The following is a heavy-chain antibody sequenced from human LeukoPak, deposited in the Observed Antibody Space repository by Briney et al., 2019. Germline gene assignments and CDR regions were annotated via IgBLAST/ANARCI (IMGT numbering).Heavy chain of an antibody. CDR2: ISAYNGNT. J-gene: IGHJ4*02. Sequence: ASVKVSCKASGYTFTGYGISWVRQAPGQGLEWMGWISAYNGNTNYAQKPQGRVTMTTDTSTSTAYMELRSLRSDDTAVYYCARATGRADETRFDYWGQGTLVTVSS. V-gene: IGHV1-18*01. CDR1: GYTFTGYG. D-gene: IGHD1-14*01. CDR3: ARATGRADETRFDY.